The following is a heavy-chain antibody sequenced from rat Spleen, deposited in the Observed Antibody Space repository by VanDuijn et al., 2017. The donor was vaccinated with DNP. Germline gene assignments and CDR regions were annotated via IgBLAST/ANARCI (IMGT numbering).Heavy chain of an antibody. CDR3: ARWGEY. CDR1: GFSLTSHT. J-gene: IGHJ2*01. CDR2: MSSGGST. Sequence: QVQLKESGPGLVQPSQTLSLTCTVSGFSLTSHTVSWVRQPPGKGLEWIAAMSSGGSTYYNSALKSRLSISRDTSKSQVFLKMNSLQTEDTAMYFCARWGEYWGQGVMVTVSS. V-gene: IGHV2-6*01.